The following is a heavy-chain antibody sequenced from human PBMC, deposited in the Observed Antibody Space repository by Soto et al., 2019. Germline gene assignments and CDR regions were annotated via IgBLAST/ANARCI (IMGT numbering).Heavy chain of an antibody. Sequence: EVQVLESGGGLVQPGGSLRLSCAASGFSFHTYAMSWVRQAPGKGLEWVSAISGSAGSTYYADSVKGRFTISRDNSKNTVYLQMNSLRAEDTAVYYCSLGSGRRYWGQGTLVTVSS. D-gene: IGHD3-10*01. CDR2: ISGSAGST. CDR3: SLGSGRRY. V-gene: IGHV3-23*01. CDR1: GFSFHTYA. J-gene: IGHJ4*02.